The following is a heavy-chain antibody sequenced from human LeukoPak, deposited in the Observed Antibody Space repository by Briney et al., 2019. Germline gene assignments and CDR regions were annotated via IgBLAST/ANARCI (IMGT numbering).Heavy chain of an antibody. Sequence: GGSLRLSCAASGFTFYDYGMTWVRQAPGKGLEWVSGINWNGDTIGYADSVKGRFTIYRDNAKNSLYLQMNSLRAEDTALYYCARERATLDYYYYMDVWGKGTTVTVSS. V-gene: IGHV3-20*04. J-gene: IGHJ6*03. D-gene: IGHD5-12*01. CDR3: ARERATLDYYYYMDV. CDR1: GFTFYDYG. CDR2: INWNGDTI.